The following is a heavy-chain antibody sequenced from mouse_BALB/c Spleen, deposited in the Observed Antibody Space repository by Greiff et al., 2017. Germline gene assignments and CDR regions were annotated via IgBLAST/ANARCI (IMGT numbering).Heavy chain of an antibody. J-gene: IGHJ2*01. CDR1: GYSITSGYY. V-gene: IGHV3-6*02. CDR2: ISYDGSN. D-gene: IGHD2-3*01. Sequence: VQLKESGPGLVKPSQSLSLTCSVTGYSITSGYYWNWIRQFPGNKLEWMGYISYDGSNNYNPSLKNRISITRDTSKNQFFLKLNSVTTEDTATYYCAILDGYYPYYFDYWGQGTTLTVSS. CDR3: AILDGYYPYYFDY.